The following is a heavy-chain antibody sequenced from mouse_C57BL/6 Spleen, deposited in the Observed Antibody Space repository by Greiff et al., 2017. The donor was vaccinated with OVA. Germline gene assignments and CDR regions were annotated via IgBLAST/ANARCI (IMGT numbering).Heavy chain of an antibody. CDR2: INPNNGGT. D-gene: IGHD1-1*01. V-gene: IGHV1-18*01. J-gene: IGHJ3*01. Sequence: VQLQQSGPELVKPGASVKIPCKASGYTFTDYNMYWVKQSHGKSLEWIGDINPNNGGTIYNQKFKGKATLTVDKSSSTAYMELRSLTSEDTAVYYCARSLFYYYGSSPFAYWGQGTLVTVSA. CDR1: GYTFTDYN. CDR3: ARSLFYYYGSSPFAY.